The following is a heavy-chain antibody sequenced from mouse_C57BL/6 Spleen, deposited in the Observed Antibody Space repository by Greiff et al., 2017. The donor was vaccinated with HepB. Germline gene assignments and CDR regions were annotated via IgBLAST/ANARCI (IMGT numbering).Heavy chain of an antibody. CDR3: ARDGYDDASMDY. CDR2: IYPRSGNT. V-gene: IGHV1-81*01. J-gene: IGHJ4*01. Sequence: QVQLQQSGAELARPGASVKLSCKASGYTFTSYGISWVKQRTGQGIEWIGEIYPRSGNTYYNEKFKGKATLTADKSSSTAYMELRSLTSEDSAVYFCARDGYDDASMDYWGQGTSVTVSS. D-gene: IGHD2-2*01. CDR1: GYTFTSYG.